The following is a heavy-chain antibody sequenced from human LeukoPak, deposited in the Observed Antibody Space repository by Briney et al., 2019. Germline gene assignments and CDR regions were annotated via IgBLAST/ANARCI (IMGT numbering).Heavy chain of an antibody. J-gene: IGHJ5*02. CDR2: ISSSSSSTI. Sequence: GGSLRLSCAASGFTFSSYSMNWVRQAPGKGLEWVSYISSSSSSTIYYADSVKGRFTTSRDNAKNSLYLQMNSLRDEDTAVYYCAREEQQLVGNWFDPWGQGTLVTVSS. CDR3: AREEQQLVGNWFDP. D-gene: IGHD6-13*01. V-gene: IGHV3-48*02. CDR1: GFTFSSYS.